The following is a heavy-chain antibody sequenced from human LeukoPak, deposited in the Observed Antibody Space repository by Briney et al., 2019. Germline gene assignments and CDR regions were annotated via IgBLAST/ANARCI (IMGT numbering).Heavy chain of an antibody. CDR1: GFPFCDYA. Sequence: GSLSLSCIASGFPFCDYAMIWFRPAPGKGLEWVGFVRGNAYGGTTEYAASVKGRFTISRDDSKSIAYLQMNSLKTEDTAVYFCSRESPIEDGGFDYWGQGTLVTVSS. D-gene: IGHD3-16*01. V-gene: IGHV3-49*03. CDR3: SRESPIEDGGFDY. CDR2: VRGNAYGGTT. J-gene: IGHJ4*02.